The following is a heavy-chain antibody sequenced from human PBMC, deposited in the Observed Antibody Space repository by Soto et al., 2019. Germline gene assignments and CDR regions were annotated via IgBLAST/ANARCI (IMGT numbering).Heavy chain of an antibody. V-gene: IGHV1-3*01. CDR3: ARVLTIFGVVRSAFDI. J-gene: IGHJ3*02. Sequence: ASVKVSCKASGYTFTSYAMHWVRHAPGQRLEWMGWINAGNGNTKYSQKFQGRVTITRDTSASTAYMELSSLRSEDTAVYYCARVLTIFGVVRSAFDIWGQGTMVTVSS. CDR2: INAGNGNT. CDR1: GYTFTSYA. D-gene: IGHD3-3*01.